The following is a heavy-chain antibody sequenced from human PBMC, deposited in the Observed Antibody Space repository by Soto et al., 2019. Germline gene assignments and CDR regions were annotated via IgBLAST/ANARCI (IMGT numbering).Heavy chain of an antibody. J-gene: IGHJ4*02. CDR3: ARDQDYFDY. V-gene: IGHV3-11*01. CDR2: IGGRGDTV. Sequence: GSLRLSCAASGFTFSDYYMSWIRQAPGKGLEWVSYIGGRGDTVYYADAVKGRFTISRDNARNSLYLQMNSLRAEDTAVYYCARDQDYFDYWGQGTLVTVSS. CDR1: GFTFSDYY.